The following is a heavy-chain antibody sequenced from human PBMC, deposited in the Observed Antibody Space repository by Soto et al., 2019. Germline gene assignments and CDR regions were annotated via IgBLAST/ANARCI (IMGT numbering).Heavy chain of an antibody. CDR3: ARRLYYDSSGFEGGGMDV. V-gene: IGHV4-39*01. Sequence: SETLSLTCTVSGGSISSSSYYWGWIRQPPGKGLEWIGSIYYSGSTYYNPSLKSRVTISVDTSKNQFSPKLSSVTAADTAVYYCARRLYYDSSGFEGGGMDVWGQGTTVT. D-gene: IGHD3-22*01. CDR2: IYYSGST. J-gene: IGHJ6*02. CDR1: GGSISSSSYY.